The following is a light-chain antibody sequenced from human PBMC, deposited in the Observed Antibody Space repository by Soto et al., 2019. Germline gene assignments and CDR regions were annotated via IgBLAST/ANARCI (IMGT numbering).Light chain of an antibody. Sequence: SVLTRPASLSGSPCQSITSSCTGSSGAVGSYRLVSWYQCHPGKVPKLIIYEGNKRPSGVSNRFSGSEPGNTASLTISGLQAEDEADYYCCSSAPSRTVVFGTGTKVTVL. CDR3: CSSAPSRTVV. CDR1: SGAVGSYRL. V-gene: IGLV2-23*01. CDR2: EGN. J-gene: IGLJ1*01.